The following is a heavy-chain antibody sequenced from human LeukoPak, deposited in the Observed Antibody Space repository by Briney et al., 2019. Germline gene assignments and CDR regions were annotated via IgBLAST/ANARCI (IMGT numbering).Heavy chain of an antibody. CDR1: GFTFSSYS. Sequence: GGSLRLSCAASGFTFSSYSVNWVRQAPGKGLEWVSHTSSSSTTIYYADSVKGRFTISRDNDKNSLYLQMSSLRAEDTAVYYCARAGTGTYYYYLDVWGKGTTVTVSS. V-gene: IGHV3-48*01. CDR3: ARAGTGTYYYYLDV. CDR2: TSSSSTTI. D-gene: IGHD1-14*01. J-gene: IGHJ6*03.